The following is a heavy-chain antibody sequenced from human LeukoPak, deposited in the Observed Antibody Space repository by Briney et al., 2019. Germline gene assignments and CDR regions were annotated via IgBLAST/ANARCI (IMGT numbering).Heavy chain of an antibody. CDR2: ISYDGSNK. CDR3: ARENGDYGNFDY. CDR1: GFTFSSYA. Sequence: GSLRLSCAASGFTFSSYAMHWVRQAPGKGLEWVAVISYDGSNKYYADSVKGRFTIPRDNSKNTLYLQMNSLRAEDTAVYYCARENGDYGNFDYWGQGTLVTVSS. D-gene: IGHD4-17*01. V-gene: IGHV3-30-3*01. J-gene: IGHJ4*02.